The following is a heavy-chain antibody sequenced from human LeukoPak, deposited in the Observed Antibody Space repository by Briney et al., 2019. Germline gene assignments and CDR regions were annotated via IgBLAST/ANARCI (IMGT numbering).Heavy chain of an antibody. D-gene: IGHD4-23*01. Sequence: GRSLRLSCAASGFTFDDYAMHWVRQAPGKGLEWVSGISWNSGSIGYADSVKGRFTISRDNAKNSLYLQMNSLRAEDTALYYCAKDMGYGGNSVAFDIWGQGTMVTVSS. V-gene: IGHV3-9*01. J-gene: IGHJ3*02. CDR1: GFTFDDYA. CDR3: AKDMGYGGNSVAFDI. CDR2: ISWNSGSI.